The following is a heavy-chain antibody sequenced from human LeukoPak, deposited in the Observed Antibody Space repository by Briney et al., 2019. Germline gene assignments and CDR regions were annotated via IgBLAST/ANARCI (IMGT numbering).Heavy chain of an antibody. Sequence: GGSLRLSCAASGFVFSNYWMSWVRQAPGKGLEWVANIKPDGTEKYYVDSLKGRFTISRDNAKNSLYLQMNSLRVEDTAVYYCARGGNSSWDYWGQGAPVTVSS. J-gene: IGHJ4*02. D-gene: IGHD6-6*01. V-gene: IGHV3-7*01. CDR2: IKPDGTEK. CDR1: GFVFSNYW. CDR3: ARGGNSSWDY.